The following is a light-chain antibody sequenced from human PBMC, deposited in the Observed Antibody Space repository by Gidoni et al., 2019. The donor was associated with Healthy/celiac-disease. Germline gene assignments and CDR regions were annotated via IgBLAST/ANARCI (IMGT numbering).Light chain of an antibody. CDR1: QSISSY. Sequence: DIQMTQSTSSLSAAVGDRVTITCRASQSISSYLNWYQQKPGKDPKLLIYAASSLQSGVPSRFSGSGFGTDFPLTTSSLQPEDFSTYYCQHSYSTPLHTFGQGTKLEIK. V-gene: IGKV1-39*01. J-gene: IGKJ2*01. CDR2: AAS. CDR3: QHSYSTPLHT.